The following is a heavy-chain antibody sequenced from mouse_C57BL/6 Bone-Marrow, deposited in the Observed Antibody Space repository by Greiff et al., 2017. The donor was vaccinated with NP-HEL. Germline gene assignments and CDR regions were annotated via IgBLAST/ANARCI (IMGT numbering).Heavy chain of an antibody. Sequence: QVQLKQSGPGLVAPSQSLSITCTVSGFSLTSYAISWVRQPPGKGLEWLGVIWTGGGTNYNSALKSRLSISKDNSKRQVFLKMNSLQTDDTARYYCARNSDYYGSPWYFDVWGTGTTVTVSS. J-gene: IGHJ1*03. CDR1: GFSLTSYA. CDR3: ARNSDYYGSPWYFDV. CDR2: IWTGGGT. D-gene: IGHD1-1*01. V-gene: IGHV2-9-1*01.